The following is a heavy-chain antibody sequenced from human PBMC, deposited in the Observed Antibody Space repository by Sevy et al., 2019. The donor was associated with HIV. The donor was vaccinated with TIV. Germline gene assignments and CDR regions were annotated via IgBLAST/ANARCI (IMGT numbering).Heavy chain of an antibody. Sequence: GGSLRLSCAVSGFTFSNAWMNWFRQAPGTGLQWVGLIKSKIDGETTDYAAPVKGRFTISRDDSKNTVYLQMNSLKTEDTAVYYCATAPGYYDSSPFDYWGPGTLVIVSS. J-gene: IGHJ4*02. CDR3: ATAPGYYDSSPFDY. CDR2: IKSKIDGETT. CDR1: GFTFSNAW. V-gene: IGHV3-15*01. D-gene: IGHD3-22*01.